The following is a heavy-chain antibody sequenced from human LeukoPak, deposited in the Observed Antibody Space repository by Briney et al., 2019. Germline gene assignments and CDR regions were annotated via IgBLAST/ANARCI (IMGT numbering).Heavy chain of an antibody. Sequence: PGGSLRLSCAASGFTFSSYGMHWVRQAPGKGLEWVAFIRYDGSKKYYADSVKGRFTISRDNSKNTLYLQMNSLRAEDTAVYYCAKEFSPRRRYCSSTSCYTDSDYWGQGTLVTVSS. V-gene: IGHV3-30*02. CDR3: AKEFSPRRRYCSSTSCYTDSDY. D-gene: IGHD2-2*02. J-gene: IGHJ4*02. CDR2: IRYDGSKK. CDR1: GFTFSSYG.